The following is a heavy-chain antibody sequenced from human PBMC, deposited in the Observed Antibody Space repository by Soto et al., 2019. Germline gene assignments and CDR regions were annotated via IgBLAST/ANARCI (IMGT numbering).Heavy chain of an antibody. J-gene: IGHJ6*02. V-gene: IGHV1-69*01. D-gene: IGHD2-2*01. Sequence: QVQLVQSGAEVKKPGSSVKVSCKASGGTFSSYAISWVRQAPGQGLEWMGGIIPILGTANYAQKFQGRVTITADEATSTAYMELSSLRSEDTAVYYCARDRRRRVVPAALYYYGMDVWGQGATVTVSS. CDR2: IIPILGTA. CDR3: ARDRRRRVVPAALYYYGMDV. CDR1: GGTFSSYA.